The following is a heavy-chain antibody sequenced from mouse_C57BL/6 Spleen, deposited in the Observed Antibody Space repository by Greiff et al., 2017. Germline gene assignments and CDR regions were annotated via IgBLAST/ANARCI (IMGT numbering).Heavy chain of an antibody. V-gene: IGHV1-47*01. Sequence: QVQLQQSGAELVKPGASVKMSCKASGYTFTTYPIEWMKQNHGKSLEWIGNFHPYNDDTKYNEKFKGKATLTVEKSSSTVYLELSRLTSDDSAVYYCARGGITTVVARDWYFDVWGTGTTVTVSS. J-gene: IGHJ1*03. D-gene: IGHD1-1*01. CDR3: ARGGITTVVARDWYFDV. CDR2: FHPYNDDT. CDR1: GYTFTTYP.